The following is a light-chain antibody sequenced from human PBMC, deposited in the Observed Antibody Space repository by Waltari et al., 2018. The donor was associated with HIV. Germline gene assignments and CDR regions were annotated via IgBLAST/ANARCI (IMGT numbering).Light chain of an antibody. J-gene: IGLJ2*01. CDR3: QSADSSGTYVV. CDR1: ASPKQY. Sequence: SYELTQPPSVSVSPGQTARITCPGDASPKQYAYWYQQKPGQAPVLVIYNDSERPSWIPERFSGSSSGTTVTLTISGVQAEDEADYYCQSADSSGTYVVFGGGTKLTVL. V-gene: IGLV3-25*03. CDR2: NDS.